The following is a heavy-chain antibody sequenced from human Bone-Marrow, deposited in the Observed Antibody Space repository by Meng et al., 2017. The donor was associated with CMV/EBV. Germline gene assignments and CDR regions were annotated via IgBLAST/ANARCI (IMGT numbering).Heavy chain of an antibody. V-gene: IGHV4-34*01. J-gene: IGHJ6*02. CDR2: INHSGST. Sequence: GSLRLSCAVYGGSFSGYYWSWIRQPPGKGLEWIGEINHSGSTNYNPSLKSRVTISVDTSKNQFSLKLSSVTAADTAVYYCARGRGVDFWSGYSPILSYYYYGMDVWGQGTTVTVSS. CDR3: ARGRGVDFWSGYSPILSYYYYGMDV. CDR1: GGSFSGYY. D-gene: IGHD3-3*01.